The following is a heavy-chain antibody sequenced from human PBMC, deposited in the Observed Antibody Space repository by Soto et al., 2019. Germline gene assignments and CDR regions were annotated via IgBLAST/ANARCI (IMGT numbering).Heavy chain of an antibody. CDR3: ARAQRVDTAMDNYYYYYGMDV. J-gene: IGHJ6*02. Sequence: GGSLRLSCAASGFTFSSYAMHWVRQAPGKGLEWVAVISYDGSNKYYADSVKGRFTISRDNSKNTLYLQMNSLRAEDTAVYYCARAQRVDTAMDNYYYYYGMDVWGQGTTVTVSS. CDR2: ISYDGSNK. CDR1: GFTFSSYA. D-gene: IGHD5-18*01. V-gene: IGHV3-30-3*01.